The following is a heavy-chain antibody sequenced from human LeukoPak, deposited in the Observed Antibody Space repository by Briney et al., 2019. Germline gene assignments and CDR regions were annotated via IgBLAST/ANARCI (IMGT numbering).Heavy chain of an antibody. V-gene: IGHV3-23*01. CDR2: FSGAGDYT. J-gene: IGHJ4*02. CDR1: GFTFSSYA. CDR3: ARDIYGSYGS. D-gene: IGHD1-26*01. Sequence: GGSLRLSCAASGFTFSSYAMSWVRQAPGKGLEWVSSFSGAGDYTHSADSVKGRFTISRDNSKNTLYLQMNSLRAEDTAVYYCARDIYGSYGSWGQGTLVTVSS.